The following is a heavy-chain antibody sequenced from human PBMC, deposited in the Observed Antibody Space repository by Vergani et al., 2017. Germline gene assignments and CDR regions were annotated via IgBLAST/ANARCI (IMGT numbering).Heavy chain of an antibody. Sequence: QVQLQESGPGLVKPSETLSLTCTVSGGSISSYYWSWIRQPPGKGLEWIGYIYYSGSTNYNPSLKSRVTISVDTSKNQFSLKLSSVTAADTAVYFCARTKVQLERRDAFDIWGQGTMVTVSS. CDR2: IYYSGST. CDR3: ARTKVQLERRDAFDI. J-gene: IGHJ3*02. CDR1: GGSISSYY. D-gene: IGHD1-1*01. V-gene: IGHV4-59*01.